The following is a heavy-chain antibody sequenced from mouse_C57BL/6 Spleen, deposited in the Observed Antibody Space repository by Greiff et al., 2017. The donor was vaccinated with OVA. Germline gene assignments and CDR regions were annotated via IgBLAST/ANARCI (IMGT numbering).Heavy chain of an antibody. V-gene: IGHV2-3*01. D-gene: IGHD2-1*01. CDR1: GFSLTSYG. CDR2: IWGGGST. CDR3: AKGPYGNYVGVAY. J-gene: IGHJ3*01. Sequence: VQGVESGPGLVAPSQSLSITCTVSGFSLTSYGVSWVRQPPGKGLEWLGVIWGGGSTNYHSAIISGLSISKDNSKSQVFLKRNSLQTDDTATYYCAKGPYGNYVGVAYWGQGTLVTVSA.